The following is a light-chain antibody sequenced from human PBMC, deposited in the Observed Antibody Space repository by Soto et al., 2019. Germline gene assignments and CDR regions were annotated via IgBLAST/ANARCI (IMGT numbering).Light chain of an antibody. V-gene: IGKV1-39*01. Sequence: DIQMTQSPSSLSASVGDRFTITCLAIQSISSYLNWYQQKPGKAPKLLIYAASSFQSGVPSRFSGSGSGTDFTLTISSLQPEDFATYYCHQSYSTPPELTVGGGTKVDIK. CDR3: HQSYSTPPELT. J-gene: IGKJ4*01. CDR1: QSISSY. CDR2: AAS.